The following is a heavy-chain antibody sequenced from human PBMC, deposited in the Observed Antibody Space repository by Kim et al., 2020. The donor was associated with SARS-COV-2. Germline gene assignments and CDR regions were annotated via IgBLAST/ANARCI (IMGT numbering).Heavy chain of an antibody. CDR3: ARGLGYAYAFDI. J-gene: IGHJ3*02. Sequence: YYADSVKGRFTISRDNAKNSLYLQMNSLRAEDTAVYYCARGLGYAYAFDIWGQGTMVTVSS. V-gene: IGHV3-11*01. D-gene: IGHD5-12*01.